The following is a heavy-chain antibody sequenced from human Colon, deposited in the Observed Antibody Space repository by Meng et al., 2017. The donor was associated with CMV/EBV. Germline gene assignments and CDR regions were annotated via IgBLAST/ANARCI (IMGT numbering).Heavy chain of an antibody. V-gene: IGHV1-69*04. Sequence: SVKVSCKSSGVTFSTYVISWVRQAPGHGLEWMGKIIPFLDIANYAQQFQGRLTLTADTSTRTAYLDLSGLTSDDTAVYYCAKHGSASVLDDWGQGTLVTVSS. CDR2: IIPFLDIA. D-gene: IGHD1-1*01. CDR3: AKHGSASVLDD. CDR1: GVTFSTYV. J-gene: IGHJ4*02.